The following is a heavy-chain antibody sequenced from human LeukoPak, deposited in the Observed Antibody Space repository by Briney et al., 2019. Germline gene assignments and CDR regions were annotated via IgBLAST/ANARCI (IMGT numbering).Heavy chain of an antibody. V-gene: IGHV3-7*04. CDR1: GFAFSSYW. Sequence: PGGSLRLSCAASGFAFSSYWMSGVRQAPGKGLEWVGHIKEDGSQIDYVDSVKGRFTISRDNARNSLYLQLSSLRADDTAMYYCARVHWYFDYWGRGTLVIVSS. CDR3: ARVHWYFDY. J-gene: IGHJ2*01. CDR2: IKEDGSQI.